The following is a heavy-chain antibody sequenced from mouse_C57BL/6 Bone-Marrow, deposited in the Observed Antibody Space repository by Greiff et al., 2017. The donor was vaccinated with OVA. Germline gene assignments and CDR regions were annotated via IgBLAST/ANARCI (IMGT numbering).Heavy chain of an antibody. J-gene: IGHJ4*01. V-gene: IGHV3-6*01. CDR1: GYSITSGYY. CDR3: ATRGDYGDYAMDY. Sequence: EVKLMESGPGLVKPSQSLSLTCSVTGYSITSGYYWNWIRQFPGNKLEWMGYISYDGSNNYNPSLKNRISITRDTSKNQFFLKLNSVTTEDTATYYCATRGDYGDYAMDYWGQGTSVTVSS. CDR2: ISYDGSN. D-gene: IGHD2-4*01.